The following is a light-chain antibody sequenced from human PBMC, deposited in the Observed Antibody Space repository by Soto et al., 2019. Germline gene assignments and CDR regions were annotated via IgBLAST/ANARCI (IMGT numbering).Light chain of an antibody. Sequence: QSALTQPASVSGSPGQSITISCTGTSSDVGGYNYVSWYQQHPGKAPKLMIYEVNNRPSWVSNRFSGSKSGNTASLTISGLQAEDEADYYCSSYTTSSTRVVFGRGTKLTVL. CDR3: SSYTTSSTRVV. CDR1: SSDVGGYNY. CDR2: EVN. J-gene: IGLJ2*01. V-gene: IGLV2-14*01.